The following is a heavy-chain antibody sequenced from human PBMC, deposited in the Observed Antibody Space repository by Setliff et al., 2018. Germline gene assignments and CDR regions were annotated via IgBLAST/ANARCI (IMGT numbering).Heavy chain of an antibody. Sequence: SLRLSCAASKFTFSNYAMHWARQAPGKGLEWVAAISYYGGNEYYADSVKGRFTISRDNSKNTLYLQMNSLRAEDTAVYYCARDPSGSSSYYSYMDVWGKGTTVTVSS. V-gene: IGHV3-30*01. CDR3: ARDPSGSSSYYSYMDV. CDR1: KFTFSNYA. D-gene: IGHD6-19*01. J-gene: IGHJ6*03. CDR2: ISYYGGNE.